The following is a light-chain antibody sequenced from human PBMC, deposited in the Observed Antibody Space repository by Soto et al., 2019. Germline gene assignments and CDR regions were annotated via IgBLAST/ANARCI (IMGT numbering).Light chain of an antibody. J-gene: IGKJ1*01. V-gene: IGKV1-39*01. CDR3: QQSYSTRPWT. CDR2: AAS. CDR1: QSIRSY. Sequence: DIQMTQSPSSLSASVGDRVTITCRASQSIRSYLNWYQQKPGKAPKLLIYAASSLQSGVPSRFSGSGSCTDFTLTISTLQPEDFATYYCQQSYSTRPWTFGQGTKVKIK.